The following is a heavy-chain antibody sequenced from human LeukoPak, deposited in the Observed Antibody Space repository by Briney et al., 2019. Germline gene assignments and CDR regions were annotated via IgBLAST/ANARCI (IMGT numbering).Heavy chain of an antibody. CDR2: FGSTGTI. CDR3: ARSNGLRYFDR. D-gene: IGHD3/OR15-3a*01. V-gene: IGHV3-48*03. CDR1: GFTFSPYA. J-gene: IGHJ4*02. Sequence: GGSLRLSCVASGFTFSPYAMNLIRQAPGTGLEWVAYFGSTGTIHYADSMRGRFTFNRDNAEMLLFLNMTSLRVDDTAVYYCARSNGLRYFDRWGQGTLVTVSS.